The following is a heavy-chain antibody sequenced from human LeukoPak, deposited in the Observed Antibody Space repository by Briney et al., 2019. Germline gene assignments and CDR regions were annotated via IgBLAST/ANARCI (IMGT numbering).Heavy chain of an antibody. J-gene: IGHJ4*02. Sequence: GGSLRLSCAASGFTFSSYWMNWVRQAPGKGLEWVANIKQDGSEKYYVDSVKGRFTISRDNAKNSLYLQMNSLRAEDTAVYYCARDWVIPAGNFDYWGQGTLVTVSS. CDR3: ARDWVIPAGNFDY. CDR2: IKQDGSEK. D-gene: IGHD2-2*01. CDR1: GFTFSSYW. V-gene: IGHV3-7*01.